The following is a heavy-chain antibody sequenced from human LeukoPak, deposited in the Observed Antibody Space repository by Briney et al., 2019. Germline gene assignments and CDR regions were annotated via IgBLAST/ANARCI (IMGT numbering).Heavy chain of an antibody. CDR1: GFTFSSYA. J-gene: IGHJ4*02. CDR2: INGGGGST. V-gene: IGHV3-23*01. CDR3: VKGPLVRLDY. D-gene: IGHD6-13*01. Sequence: GGSLRLSCAAAGFTFSSYAMNWVRQAPGKGLEWVSAINGGGGSTYYADSVKGRFTISRDNSKYTLFLQMNSLRAEDTAIYYCVKGPLVRLDYWGQGTLVTVSS.